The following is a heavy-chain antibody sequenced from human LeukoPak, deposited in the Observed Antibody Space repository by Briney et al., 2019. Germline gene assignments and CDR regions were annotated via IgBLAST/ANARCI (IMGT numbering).Heavy chain of an antibody. D-gene: IGHD5-24*01. Sequence: SVKVSCKASGGTFSSYAISWVRQAPGQGLEWMGGIIPIFGTANYAQKFQGRVTITADESTSTAYMELSSLRSEDTAVYYCVKAPGGGVGSIYGMDVWGQGTAVTISS. CDR2: IIPIFGTA. CDR1: GGTFSSYA. J-gene: IGHJ6*02. V-gene: IGHV1-69*13. CDR3: VKAPGGGVGSIYGMDV.